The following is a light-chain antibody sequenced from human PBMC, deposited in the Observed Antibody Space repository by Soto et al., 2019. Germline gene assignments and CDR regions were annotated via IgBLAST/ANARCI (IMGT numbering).Light chain of an antibody. V-gene: IGLV7-46*01. CDR3: LLAYNDAWV. CDR1: TGGVTSGHY. J-gene: IGLJ2*01. CDR2: DTS. Sequence: QAVVTQEPSLTVSPGGTVTLTCGSSTGGVTSGHYPHWFQKKPGQAPRTLIHDTSNKHSWTPARFPGSLLGGKAALTLSGAQPEDEAEYSCLLAYNDAWVFGGGTKLTVL.